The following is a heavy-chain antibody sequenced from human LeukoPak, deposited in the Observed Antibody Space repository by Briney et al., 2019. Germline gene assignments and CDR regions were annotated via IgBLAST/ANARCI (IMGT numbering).Heavy chain of an antibody. Sequence: PSETLSLTCTVSGGSISSYYWSWIRQPPGKGLEWIGYVYYSGSTNYNPSLKSRVTISVDTSKNQFSLKLSSVTAADTAVYYCARGGSNFDHWGQGTLVAVSS. D-gene: IGHD6-13*01. CDR2: VYYSGST. CDR1: GGSISSYY. CDR3: ARGGSNFDH. V-gene: IGHV4-59*01. J-gene: IGHJ4*02.